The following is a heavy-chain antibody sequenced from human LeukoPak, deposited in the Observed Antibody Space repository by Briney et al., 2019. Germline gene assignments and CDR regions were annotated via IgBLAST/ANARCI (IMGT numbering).Heavy chain of an antibody. V-gene: IGHV3-23*01. CDR1: GFCLSTYA. D-gene: IGHD5-24*01. CDR3: ARRAALMVEMATIISFEY. Sequence: GGSLRLSCAASGFCLSTYAMSWVRQAPGKGLEWVSAITPPPGSNTYYAESGKRRFTISRDISKNTLYLQMNSLRAEDKAVYYCARRAALMVEMATIISFEYWGQGSMVTVSS. CDR2: ITPPPGSNT. J-gene: IGHJ4*02.